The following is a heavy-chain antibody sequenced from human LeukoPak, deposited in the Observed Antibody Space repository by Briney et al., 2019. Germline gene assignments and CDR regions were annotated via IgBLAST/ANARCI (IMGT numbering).Heavy chain of an antibody. CDR3: ARSSSGYYYYYYMDV. Sequence: ASVKVSSKASGGTFSSYAISWVRQAPGQGLEWMGGIIPIFGTANYAQKFQGRVTITTDESTSTAYMELSSLRSEDTAVYYCARSSSGYYYYYYMDVWGKGTTVTVSS. CDR2: IIPIFGTA. J-gene: IGHJ6*03. V-gene: IGHV1-69*05. CDR1: GGTFSSYA. D-gene: IGHD6-6*01.